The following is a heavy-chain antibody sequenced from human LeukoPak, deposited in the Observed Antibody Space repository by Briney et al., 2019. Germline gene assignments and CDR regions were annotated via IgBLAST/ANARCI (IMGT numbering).Heavy chain of an antibody. Sequence: VASVTVSFKASGYTFTVYYMHWVRQAPGQGLEWMGWINPNSGGTNYAQKFQGRVTMTRDTSISTAYMELSRLRSDDTAVYYCARVAYSYGTNWFDPWGQGTLVTVSS. J-gene: IGHJ5*02. CDR3: ARVAYSYGTNWFDP. CDR1: GYTFTVYY. V-gene: IGHV1-2*02. D-gene: IGHD5-18*01. CDR2: INPNSGGT.